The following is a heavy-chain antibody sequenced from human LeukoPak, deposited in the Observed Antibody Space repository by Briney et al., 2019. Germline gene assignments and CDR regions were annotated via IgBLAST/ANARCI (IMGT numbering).Heavy chain of an antibody. CDR2: IKQNGSDK. CDR1: GFTFSSYW. V-gene: IGHV3-7*01. Sequence: GGSLRLSCAASGFTFSSYWMSWVRQAPGKGLEWVGNIKQNGSDKYYVESVKGRFTISRDNAKNSLSLQMNSLRAEDTAVYYCARVGSGGPRGPSDYWGQGTLVTVSS. CDR3: ARVGSGGPRGPSDY. D-gene: IGHD3-10*01. J-gene: IGHJ4*02.